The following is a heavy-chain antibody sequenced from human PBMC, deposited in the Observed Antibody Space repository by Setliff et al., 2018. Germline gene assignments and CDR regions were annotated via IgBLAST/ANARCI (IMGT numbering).Heavy chain of an antibody. V-gene: IGHV4-39*07. CDR1: GASLSSGTYY. CDR3: ARMSGFLYMDV. CDR2: IYYRGDT. Sequence: SETLSLTCTVSGASLSSGTYYWGWIRQPPGKGLEWIGRIYYRGDTYYNPSLKSRVTISVDTSKNQFSLKLTSVTAADTAVYYCARMSGFLYMDVWGKGTTVTVSS. J-gene: IGHJ6*03. D-gene: IGHD3-3*01.